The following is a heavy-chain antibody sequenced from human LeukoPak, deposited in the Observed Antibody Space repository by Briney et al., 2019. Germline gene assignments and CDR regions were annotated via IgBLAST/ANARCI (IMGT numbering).Heavy chain of an antibody. Sequence: PGGSLRLSCAASGFTFSSYAMSWVRQAPGKGLECVSAISGSGGSTYYADSVKGRFTISRDNSKNTLYLQMNSLRAEDTAVYYCAKDRAGGLNSGYPGFQQWGQGTLVTVSS. CDR1: GFTFSSYA. J-gene: IGHJ1*01. CDR2: ISGSGGST. D-gene: IGHD3-22*01. CDR3: AKDRAGGLNSGYPGFQQ. V-gene: IGHV3-23*01.